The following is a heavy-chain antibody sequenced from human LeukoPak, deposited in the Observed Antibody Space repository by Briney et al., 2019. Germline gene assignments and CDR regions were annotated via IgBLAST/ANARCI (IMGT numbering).Heavy chain of an antibody. V-gene: IGHV4-39*01. J-gene: IGHJ5*02. D-gene: IGHD3-10*02. CDR3: ARQLFGFDP. CDR1: GDSISSSSYY. CDR2: IYYSGST. Sequence: SETLSPTCTVSGDSISSSSYYWGWIRQPPGKGLEWIGSIYYSGSTYYNPSLKSRVTISVDTSKNQFSLKLSSVTAADTAVYYCARQLFGFDPWGQGTLVTVSS.